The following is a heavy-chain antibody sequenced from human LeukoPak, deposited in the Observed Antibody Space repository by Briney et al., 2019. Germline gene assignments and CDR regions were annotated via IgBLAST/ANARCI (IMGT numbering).Heavy chain of an antibody. D-gene: IGHD1-26*01. J-gene: IGHJ4*02. CDR2: INHSGST. CDR3: ASGWELLDY. CDR1: GGSFSGYH. V-gene: IGHV4-34*01. Sequence: PSETLSLTCAVYGGSFSGYHWSWIRQPPGKGLEWIGEINHSGSTNYNPSLKSRVTISVDTSKNQFSLKLSSVTAADTAVYYCASGWELLDYWGQGTLVTVSS.